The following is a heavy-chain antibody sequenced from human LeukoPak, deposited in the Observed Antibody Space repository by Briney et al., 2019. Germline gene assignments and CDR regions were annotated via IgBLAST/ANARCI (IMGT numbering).Heavy chain of an antibody. Sequence: GGSLRLSCAASGLTFSTYAMSWVRQAPGMGLEWVSAISASGGSTYYADSVKGRFTISRDSSKSTLYLQMNTLRAEDTAVYYCAKRIATAGPYFDYWGQGALVTVSS. CDR2: ISASGGST. V-gene: IGHV3-23*01. CDR1: GLTFSTYA. J-gene: IGHJ4*02. D-gene: IGHD6-13*01. CDR3: AKRIATAGPYFDY.